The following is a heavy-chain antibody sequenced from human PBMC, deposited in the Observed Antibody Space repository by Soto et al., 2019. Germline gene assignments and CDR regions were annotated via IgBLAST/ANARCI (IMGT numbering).Heavy chain of an antibody. J-gene: IGHJ6*02. CDR2: IYYSGST. CDR1: GGSISSGGYY. CDR3: ARAPSVGHYYYGMDV. V-gene: IGHV4-31*02. Sequence: LSLTCTVSGGSISSGGYYWSWIRQHPGKGLEWIGYIYYSGSTYYNPSLKSRVTISVDTPKNQFSLKLSSVTAADTAVYYCARAPSVGHYYYGMDVWGQGTTVTVSS. D-gene: IGHD1-26*01.